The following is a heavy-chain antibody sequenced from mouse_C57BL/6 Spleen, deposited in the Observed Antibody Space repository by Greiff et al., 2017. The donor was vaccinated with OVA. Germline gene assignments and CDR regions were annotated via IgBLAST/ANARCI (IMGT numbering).Heavy chain of an antibody. V-gene: IGHV5-4*01. D-gene: IGHD1-1*01. Sequence: EVKLMESGGGLVKPGGSLKLSCAASGFTFSSYAMSWVRQTPEKRLEWVATISDGGSYTYYPDNVKGRFTISRDNAKNNLYLQMSHLKSEDTAMYYCARDRGSSYEGYYAMDYWGQGTSVTVSS. J-gene: IGHJ4*01. CDR2: ISDGGSYT. CDR3: ARDRGSSYEGYYAMDY. CDR1: GFTFSSYA.